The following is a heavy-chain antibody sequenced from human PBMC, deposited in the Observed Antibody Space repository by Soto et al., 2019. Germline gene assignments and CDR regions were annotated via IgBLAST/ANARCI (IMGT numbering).Heavy chain of an antibody. J-gene: IGHJ6*03. Sequence: QVQLQESGPGLVKPSETLSLTCTVSGGSISSSSYYWGWIRQPPGKGLEWIGSIFYSGSTYYNPSLQSRVTISVDTSTNQFSLKLRSVTAADTAVYYCARSVRGIVITYYYMDVWGKGTTVTVSS. CDR3: ARSVRGIVITYYYMDV. CDR2: IFYSGST. D-gene: IGHD1-20*01. CDR1: GGSISSSSYY. V-gene: IGHV4-39*01.